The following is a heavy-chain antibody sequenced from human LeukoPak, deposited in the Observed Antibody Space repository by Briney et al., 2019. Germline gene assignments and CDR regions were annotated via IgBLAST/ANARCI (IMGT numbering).Heavy chain of an antibody. CDR2: ISAYNGNT. CDR1: GYTFTSYG. CDR3: ARDLLGASYYYGSGSSTFDP. Sequence: ASVKVSCKASGYTFTSYGISWVRQAPGQGLEWMGWISAYNGNTNYAQKLQGRVTMTTDTSTSTAYMELRSLRSDDTAVYYCARDLLGASYYYGSGSSTFDPWGQGTLVTVSS. V-gene: IGHV1-18*01. D-gene: IGHD3-10*01. J-gene: IGHJ5*02.